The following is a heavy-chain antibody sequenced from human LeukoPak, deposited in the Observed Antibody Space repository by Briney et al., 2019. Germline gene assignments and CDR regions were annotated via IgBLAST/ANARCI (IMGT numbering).Heavy chain of an antibody. J-gene: IGHJ5*02. D-gene: IGHD2-2*01. CDR3: ARDRGYCSSTSCYSDWFDP. CDR2: INPNSGGT. Sequence: ASVKVSCKAPGYTFTGYYMHWVRQAPGQGLEWMGWINPNSGGTNYAQKFQGRVTMTRDTSISTAYMELSRLRSDDTAVYYCARDRGYCSSTSCYSDWFDPWGQGTLVTVSS. CDR1: GYTFTGYY. V-gene: IGHV1-2*02.